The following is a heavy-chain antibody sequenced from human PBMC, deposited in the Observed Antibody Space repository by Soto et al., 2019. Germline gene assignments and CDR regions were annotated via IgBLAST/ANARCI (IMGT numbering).Heavy chain of an antibody. V-gene: IGHV4-59*01. Sequence: SETLSLACSVSGGPISSYCWSWIRQPPGKGLEWIGYIYYSGSTNYNPSLKSRVTISVDTSKNQFSLKVSSVTAADTAVYYCARVLSYSSGWYLDYWGQGTLVTVSS. CDR3: ARVLSYSSGWYLDY. J-gene: IGHJ4*02. D-gene: IGHD6-19*01. CDR1: GGPISSYC. CDR2: IYYSGST.